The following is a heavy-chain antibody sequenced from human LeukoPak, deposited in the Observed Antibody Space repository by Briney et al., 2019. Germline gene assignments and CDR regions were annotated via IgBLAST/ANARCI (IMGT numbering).Heavy chain of an antibody. Sequence: SETLSLTCTVSGGSISSSGYYWGWIRQPPGKRLEWIGNLYYSGSTYYNPSLRSRGTISADTSKNQFSLKLTSVTAADTAVYYCARHMWMITFGGVDFDFWGQGILVTVSS. CDR3: ARHMWMITFGGVDFDF. CDR2: LYYSGST. D-gene: IGHD3-16*01. J-gene: IGHJ4*02. V-gene: IGHV4-39*01. CDR1: GGSISSSGYY.